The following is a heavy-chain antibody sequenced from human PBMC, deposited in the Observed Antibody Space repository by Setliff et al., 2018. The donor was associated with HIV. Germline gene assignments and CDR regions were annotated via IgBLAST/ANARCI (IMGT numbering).Heavy chain of an antibody. CDR2: MNPKSGNT. CDR1: GYTFTNSD. D-gene: IGHD2-21*01. CDR3: ARGHLDRDYWEDIVGNWFAP. Sequence: RASVKVSCKASGYTFTNSDINWVRQAPGQGLEWMGWMNPKSGNTGYAQKFQGRVTMTSNTFIGTAYMELSSLTSEDTAVYYCARGHLDRDYWEDIVGNWFAPWGQGTLVTVSS. V-gene: IGHV1-8*01. J-gene: IGHJ5*02.